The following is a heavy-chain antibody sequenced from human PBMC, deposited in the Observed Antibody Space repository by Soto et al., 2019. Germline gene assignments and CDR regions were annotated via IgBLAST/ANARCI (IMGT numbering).Heavy chain of an antibody. D-gene: IGHD6-13*01. CDR2: IYPGDSDT. V-gene: IGHV5-51*01. J-gene: IGHJ3*02. Sequence: GESLKISCKGSGYNFNRYWIGWVRQMPGKGLEWMGVIYPGDSDTRYSPSLQGQVTISADKSSSAAYLQWSSLQASDTAAYYCAISLVSGTYEAFDIWGQGTMVNVSS. CDR3: AISLVSGTYEAFDI. CDR1: GYNFNRYW.